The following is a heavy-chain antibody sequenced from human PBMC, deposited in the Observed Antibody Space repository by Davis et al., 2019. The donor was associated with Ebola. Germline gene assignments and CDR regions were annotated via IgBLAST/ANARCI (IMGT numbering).Heavy chain of an antibody. CDR3: ARWNHDSGFFDY. V-gene: IGHV6-1*01. CDR2: TYYRSTWHF. Sequence: SQTPSLTRAISRDSASTSSSSWNWIRPSPSRGLEWLGRTYYRSTWHFAYGISVKSRIMLNPDTSKNQFSLQLNSVSPEDTAMYYCARWNHDSGFFDYWGQETLVTVSS. J-gene: IGHJ4*02. CDR1: RDSASTSSSS. D-gene: IGHD4-17*01.